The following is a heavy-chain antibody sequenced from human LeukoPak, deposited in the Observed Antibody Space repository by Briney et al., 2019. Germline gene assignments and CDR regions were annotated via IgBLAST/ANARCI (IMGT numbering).Heavy chain of an antibody. Sequence: GGSLRLSCAASGFTFDDYAMHWVRHAPGKGLEWVSGISWNSGGIGYADSVKGRFTISRDNAKNSLYLQMNSLRAEDTAVYYCARIQLWPTDFDYWGQGTLVTVSS. CDR2: ISWNSGGI. V-gene: IGHV3-9*01. CDR3: ARIQLWPTDFDY. D-gene: IGHD5-18*01. J-gene: IGHJ4*02. CDR1: GFTFDDYA.